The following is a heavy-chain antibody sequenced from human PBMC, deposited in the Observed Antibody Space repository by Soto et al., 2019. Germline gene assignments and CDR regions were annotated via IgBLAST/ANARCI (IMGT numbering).Heavy chain of an antibody. J-gene: IGHJ4*02. CDR2: ISADGSDK. D-gene: IGHD3-3*01. V-gene: IGHV3-30*18. Sequence: GMHRDKKEQGKVLEWVAAISADGSDKYFSDSVKGRFTISRDNSKNTLFLQMNSLRVEDTAVYYCTKGSEVARQELDYWGQGTLVTVSS. CDR1: G. CDR3: TKGSEVARQELDY.